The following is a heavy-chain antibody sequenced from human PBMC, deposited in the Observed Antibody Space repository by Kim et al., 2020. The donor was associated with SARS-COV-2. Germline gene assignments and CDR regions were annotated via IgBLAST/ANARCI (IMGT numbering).Heavy chain of an antibody. CDR1: GYTFTNNA. CDR2: INTDTGNP. J-gene: IGHJ4*02. V-gene: IGHV7-4-1*02. D-gene: IGHD3-16*02. CDR3: ARVIWGTYRYTDY. Sequence: ASVKVSCKASGYTFTNNAISWVRQAPGQGLEWMGWINTDTGNPTYAQAFTRRFVFSVETSVTTAYLQISSLEAEDTALYYCARVIWGTYRYTDYWGQGTL.